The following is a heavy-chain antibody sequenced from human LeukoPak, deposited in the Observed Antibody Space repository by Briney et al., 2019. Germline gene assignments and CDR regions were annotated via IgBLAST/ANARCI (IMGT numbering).Heavy chain of an antibody. CDR3: ASTIAAAGTTLRFDP. Sequence: SVKVSCKASGGTFSSYAISWVRQAPGQGLEWMGGIIPIFGTANYAQKFQGRVTITTDESTSTAYMELSSLRSEDTAVYYCASTIAAAGTTLRFDPWGQGTLVTVSS. V-gene: IGHV1-69*05. CDR2: IIPIFGTA. J-gene: IGHJ5*02. CDR1: GGTFSSYA. D-gene: IGHD6-13*01.